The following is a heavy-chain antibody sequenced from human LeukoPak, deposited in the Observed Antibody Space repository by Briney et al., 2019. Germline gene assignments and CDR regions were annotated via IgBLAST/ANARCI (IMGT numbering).Heavy chain of an antibody. V-gene: IGHV4-59*11. Sequence: SETLSLTCTVSGGSMNDHYWTWIRQPPEKGLELIGHIYSSGTTAYTPSHKSRVTISIDTSRNQFSLNVFSVTAADSAVYYCARFNSGCSEASCYVHYWGQGILVIVSS. CDR3: ARFNSGCSEASCYVHY. CDR2: IYSSGTT. CDR1: GGSMNDHY. J-gene: IGHJ4*02. D-gene: IGHD2-2*01.